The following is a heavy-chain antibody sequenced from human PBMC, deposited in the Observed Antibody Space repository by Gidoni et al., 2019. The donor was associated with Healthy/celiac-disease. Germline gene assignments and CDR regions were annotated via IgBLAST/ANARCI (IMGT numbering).Heavy chain of an antibody. J-gene: IGHJ3*02. V-gene: IGHV1-2*04. CDR3: ARSAGIVGAPAAFDI. D-gene: IGHD1-26*01. Sequence: QVQLVQSGAEVKKPGASVKVSCKASGYTFTGYYMHWVRQAPGQGLEWMGWINPNSGGTNYAQKFQGWVTMTRDTSISTAYMELSRLRSDDTAVYYCARSAGIVGAPAAFDIWGQGTMVTVSS. CDR2: INPNSGGT. CDR1: GYTFTGYY.